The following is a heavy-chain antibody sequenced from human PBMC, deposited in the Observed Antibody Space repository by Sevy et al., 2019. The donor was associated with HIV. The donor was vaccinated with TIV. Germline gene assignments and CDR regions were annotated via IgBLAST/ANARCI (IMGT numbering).Heavy chain of an antibody. CDR3: ARERKGDTAMAVDY. J-gene: IGHJ4*02. CDR2: ISSSSSTI. CDR1: GFTFSSYS. Sequence: GGSLRLSCAASGFTFSSYSMNWVRQAPGKGLEWVSYISSSSSTIYYADSVKGRFTISRDNAKNSLYLQMNSLRAEDTAVYHCARERKGDTAMAVDYWGQGTLVTVSS. V-gene: IGHV3-48*01. D-gene: IGHD5-18*01.